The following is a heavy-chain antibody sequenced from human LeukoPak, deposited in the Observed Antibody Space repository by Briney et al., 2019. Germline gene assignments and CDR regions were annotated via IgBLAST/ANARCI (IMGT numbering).Heavy chain of an antibody. D-gene: IGHD3-16*01. Sequence: PGGSLRLSCAASGFTFSIYGMHWVRQAPGKGLEWVAFIRYDGSNKYYADSVKGRFTISRDNSKNTLYLQMNSLRAEDTAVYYCARHYDYYYYYMDVWGKGTTVTVSS. CDR3: ARHYDYYYYYMDV. V-gene: IGHV3-30*02. CDR2: IRYDGSNK. J-gene: IGHJ6*03. CDR1: GFTFSIYG.